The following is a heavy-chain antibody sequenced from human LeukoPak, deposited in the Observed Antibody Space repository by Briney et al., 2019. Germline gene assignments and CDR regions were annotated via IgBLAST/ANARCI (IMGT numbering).Heavy chain of an antibody. J-gene: IGHJ3*02. CDR3: AVEPTSWPSDAFDI. D-gene: IGHD2-2*01. CDR2: ISSSSSTI. V-gene: IGHV3-48*01. Sequence: GGSLRLSCAASGFTFSSYSMNWVRQDPGKGRERVSYISSSSSTIYYADSVKGRFTISRDNTKNSMYLQMNSLRGEDTAVYCCAVEPTSWPSDAFDISDQGTMGTVSS. CDR1: GFTFSSYS.